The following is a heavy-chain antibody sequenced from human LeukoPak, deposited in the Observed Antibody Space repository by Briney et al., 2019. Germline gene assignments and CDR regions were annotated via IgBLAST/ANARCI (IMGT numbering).Heavy chain of an antibody. D-gene: IGHD5-18*01. CDR3: TRAYSYGSPYFDY. CDR2: ISSDGSAT. Sequence: GGSLRLSCAASGFTFSSYWMHWVRQAPGKGLVWVSRISSDGSATAYADSVKGRFTISRDNAKNTLYLQMNSLRAEDKAVYFCTRAYSYGSPYFDYWGQGTLVTVSS. CDR1: GFTFSSYW. V-gene: IGHV3-74*03. J-gene: IGHJ4*02.